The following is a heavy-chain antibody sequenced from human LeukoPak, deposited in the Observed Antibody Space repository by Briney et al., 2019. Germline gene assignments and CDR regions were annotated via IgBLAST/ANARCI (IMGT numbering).Heavy chain of an antibody. CDR1: GGSISSYY. Sequence: SETLSLTCTVSGGSISSYYRSWIRQPAGKGLEWIGRIYTSGSTNYNPSLKSRVTMSVDTSKNQFSLKLSSVTAADTAVYYCARGGNYYGSGSYVIGAFDIWGQGTMVTVSS. V-gene: IGHV4-4*07. CDR2: IYTSGST. J-gene: IGHJ3*02. D-gene: IGHD3-10*01. CDR3: ARGGNYYGSGSYVIGAFDI.